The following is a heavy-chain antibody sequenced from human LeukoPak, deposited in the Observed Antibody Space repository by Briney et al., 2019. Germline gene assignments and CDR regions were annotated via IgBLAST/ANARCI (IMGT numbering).Heavy chain of an antibody. D-gene: IGHD3-22*01. Sequence: SETLSLACAVYGGSFSGYYWSWIRQPPGKGLEWIGEINHSGSTNYNPSLKSRVTISVDTSKNQFSLKLSSVTAADTAVYYCARPNDSPTGPDYWGQGTLVTVSS. J-gene: IGHJ4*02. CDR1: GGSFSGYY. CDR3: ARPNDSPTGPDY. CDR2: INHSGST. V-gene: IGHV4-34*01.